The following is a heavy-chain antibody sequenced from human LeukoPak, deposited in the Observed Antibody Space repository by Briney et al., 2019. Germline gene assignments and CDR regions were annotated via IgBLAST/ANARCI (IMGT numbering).Heavy chain of an antibody. CDR2: TKPDGSAE. CDR3: ARDGGLHTNFDY. Sequence: GGSLRLSCAASGFSFRNYWMGWVRQAPGKGQEWVANTKPDGSAEYYADSVRGRFTASRDNANNLLYLQMYRLRAEDTAVYYCARDGGLHTNFDYWGQGTLLTVSS. V-gene: IGHV3-7*01. D-gene: IGHD2-15*01. J-gene: IGHJ4*02. CDR1: GFSFRNYW.